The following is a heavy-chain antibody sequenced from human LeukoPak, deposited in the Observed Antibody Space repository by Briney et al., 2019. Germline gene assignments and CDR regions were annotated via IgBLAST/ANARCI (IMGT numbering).Heavy chain of an antibody. CDR3: ARRQCSGGSCYYFDS. Sequence: GESLKISCKGFGYNFSNYWIGWVRQMPGKGLEWMGIIHPGDSSTRYCPSLQGQVTILSDKSINTAYLQWSSLKASDTAMYYCARRQCSGGSCYYFDSWGQGTLVTVSS. D-gene: IGHD2-15*01. CDR1: GYNFSNYW. V-gene: IGHV5-51*01. CDR2: IHPGDSST. J-gene: IGHJ4*02.